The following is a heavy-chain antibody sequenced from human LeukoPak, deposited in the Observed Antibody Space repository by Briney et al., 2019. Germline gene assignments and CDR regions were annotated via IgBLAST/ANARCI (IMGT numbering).Heavy chain of an antibody. CDR1: GYTFTSYD. V-gene: IGHV1-8*03. CDR2: MNPSSGNT. J-gene: IGHJ4*02. Sequence: ASVKVSCKASGYTFTSYDISWVRQATGQGLEWMGWMNPSSGNTGYAQKFQGRVTITRNTSISTAYTELSSLRSEDTAVYYCARATIGGFDYWGQGTLVTVSS. D-gene: IGHD5-24*01. CDR3: ARATIGGFDY.